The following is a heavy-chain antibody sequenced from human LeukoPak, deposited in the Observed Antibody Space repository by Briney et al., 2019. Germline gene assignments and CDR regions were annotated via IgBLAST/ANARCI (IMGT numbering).Heavy chain of an antibody. Sequence: PGGSLRLSCAASGFTFSDSWMHWVRQAPGKGLEWVSRIYSDESSTYYADSVKGRFTISRDNAENTLYLQMNSLRAEDTAMYYCARVSGSRNYYFGAFDIWGQGTMVTVSS. CDR1: GFTFSDSW. CDR3: ARVSGSRNYYFGAFDI. V-gene: IGHV3-74*01. CDR2: IYSDESST. J-gene: IGHJ3*02. D-gene: IGHD3-10*01.